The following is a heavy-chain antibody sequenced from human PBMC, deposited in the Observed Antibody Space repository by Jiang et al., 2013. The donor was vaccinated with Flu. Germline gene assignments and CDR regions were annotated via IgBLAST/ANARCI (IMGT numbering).Heavy chain of an antibody. J-gene: IGHJ4*02. D-gene: IGHD6-6*01. CDR3: AAGKKQLEKYY. Sequence: RQAPGQGLEWMGWINTNTGNPTYAQGFTGRFVFSLDTSVSTAYLQIGSLKAEDTAVYYCAAGKKQLEKYYWGQGTLVTVSS. CDR2: INTNTGNP. V-gene: IGHV7-4-1*01.